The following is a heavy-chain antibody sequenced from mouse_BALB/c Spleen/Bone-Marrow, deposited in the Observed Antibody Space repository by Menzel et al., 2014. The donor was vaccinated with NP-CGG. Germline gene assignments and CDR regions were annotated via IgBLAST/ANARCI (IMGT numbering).Heavy chain of an antibody. V-gene: IGHV14-3*02. CDR3: ARWGITTGFAY. CDR2: IDPANGNT. CDR1: GFNIKDTY. Sequence: EVQLQQSGAELVKPGASVKLTCTASGFNIKDTYMHWVKQRPEQGLEWIGRIDPANGNTKYDPKFQGKATITADTSSNTAYLQLSSLTSEDTAVYYCARWGITTGFAYWGQGTLVTVSA. J-gene: IGHJ3*01. D-gene: IGHD2-4*01.